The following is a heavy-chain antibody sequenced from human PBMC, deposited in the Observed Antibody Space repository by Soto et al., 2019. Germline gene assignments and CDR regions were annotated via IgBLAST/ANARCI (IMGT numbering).Heavy chain of an antibody. V-gene: IGHV3-23*01. CDR2: ISGGGDTT. D-gene: IGHD2-8*01. Sequence: GGSLRLSCAASGFTFSSYGISWIRLSPWKGLEWVSVISGGGDTTYYTPSVKGRFTISRDDFRNTLYLQMNSLRTEDTAIYYCAKLRDFVVLPAGILDYWGPGTLVTVSS. CDR1: GFTFSSYG. CDR3: AKLRDFVVLPAGILDY. J-gene: IGHJ4*02.